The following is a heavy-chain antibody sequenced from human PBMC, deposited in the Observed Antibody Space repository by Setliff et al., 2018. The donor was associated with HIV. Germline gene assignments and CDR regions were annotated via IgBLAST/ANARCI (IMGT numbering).Heavy chain of an antibody. CDR2: MNPNSGNT. J-gene: IGHJ4*02. CDR1: GGTFSTYS. V-gene: IGHV1-8*02. D-gene: IGHD5-18*01. CDR3: ARGLGYSYGYVY. Sequence: ASVKVSCKASGGTFSTYSMNWVRQAPGQGLEWMGWMNPNSGNTGYAQKFQGRVTMTRNTSISTAYMELSSLRSEDTAVYYCARGLGYSYGYVYWGQGTLVTVS.